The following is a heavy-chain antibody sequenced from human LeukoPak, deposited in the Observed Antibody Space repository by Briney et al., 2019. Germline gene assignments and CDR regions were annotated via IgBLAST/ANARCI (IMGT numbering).Heavy chain of an antibody. J-gene: IGHJ4*02. D-gene: IGHD7-27*01. CDR1: GYTLTELS. V-gene: IGHV1-2*06. CDR2: INPNSGGT. Sequence: ASVKVSCKVSGYTLTELSMHWVRQAPGQGLEWMGRINPNSGGTNYAQKFQGRVTMTRDTSISTAYMELSRLRSDDTAVYYCARLLSLGMSAAFDYWGQGTLVTVSS. CDR3: ARLLSLGMSAAFDY.